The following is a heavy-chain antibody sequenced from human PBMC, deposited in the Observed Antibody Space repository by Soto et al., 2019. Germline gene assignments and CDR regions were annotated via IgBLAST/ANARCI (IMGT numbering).Heavy chain of an antibody. CDR1: GFTFDDYA. CDR2: ISWNSGSI. V-gene: IGHV3-9*01. CDR3: TRDYDSGGTTAFDI. D-gene: IGHD2-15*01. J-gene: IGHJ3*02. Sequence: SLRLSCAASGFTFDDYAMHWVRQAPGKGLEWVSGISWNSGSIGYADSVKGRFTISRDNAKNSLYLQMNSLRAGDTALYYCTRDYDSGGTTAFDIWGQGTMVTVSS.